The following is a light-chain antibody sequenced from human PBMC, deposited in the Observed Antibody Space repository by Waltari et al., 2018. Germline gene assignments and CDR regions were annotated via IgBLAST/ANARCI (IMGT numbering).Light chain of an antibody. CDR1: QSVLYSSNNKNY. CDR3: QQYYSTPLT. V-gene: IGKV4-1*01. CDR2: WAS. Sequence: DIVMTQSPDPLAVSLGERATINCQSSQSVLYSSNNKNYLAWYQQKPGQPPKLHIYWASTRESGVPDRFSGSGSGTDFTLTISSLQAEDVAVYYCQQYYSTPLTFGGGTKVEIK. J-gene: IGKJ4*01.